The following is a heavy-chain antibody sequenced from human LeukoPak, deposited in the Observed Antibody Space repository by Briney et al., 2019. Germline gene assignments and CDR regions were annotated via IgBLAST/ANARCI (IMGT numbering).Heavy chain of an antibody. CDR3: ARGDCSSTSCYNADF. CDR2: INPNSGGT. Sequence: ASVKVSCKASGYTFTDYYMHWVRQAPGQGLEWMGWINPNSGGTYYAQNFQGRVTMSRDTSISTAYMEPGRLRSDDTAVYYCARGDCSSTSCYNADFWGQGTLVTVSS. CDR1: GYTFTDYY. V-gene: IGHV1-2*02. D-gene: IGHD2-2*02. J-gene: IGHJ4*02.